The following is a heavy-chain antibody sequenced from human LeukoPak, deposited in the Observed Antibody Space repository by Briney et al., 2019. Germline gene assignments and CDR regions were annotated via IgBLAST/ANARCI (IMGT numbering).Heavy chain of an antibody. CDR3: ARTYDSSGYAFDI. CDR2: ISSSSSTI. J-gene: IGHJ3*02. V-gene: IGHV3-48*01. D-gene: IGHD3-22*01. Sequence: PGGSLRLPCAASGFTFSSYSMNWVRQAPGKGLEWVSYISSSSSTIYYADSVKGRFTISRDNAKNSLYLQMNSLRAEDTAVYYCARTYDSSGYAFDIWGQGTMVTVSS. CDR1: GFTFSSYS.